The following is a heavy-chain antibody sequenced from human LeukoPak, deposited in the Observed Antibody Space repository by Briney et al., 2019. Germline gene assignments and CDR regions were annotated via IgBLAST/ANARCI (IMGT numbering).Heavy chain of an antibody. Sequence: GGSLRLSCAAAQSTFYSYWMHWVRLVPGKGLAWVSRVNSDGASTTYADSVKGRFTVSRDNAQNTLYLQMDSLRVDDTAVYYCAGGGFSGFDHWGQGILVTVSS. D-gene: IGHD4-23*01. J-gene: IGHJ4*02. CDR3: AGGGFSGFDH. CDR1: QSTFYSYW. V-gene: IGHV3-74*03. CDR2: VNSDGAST.